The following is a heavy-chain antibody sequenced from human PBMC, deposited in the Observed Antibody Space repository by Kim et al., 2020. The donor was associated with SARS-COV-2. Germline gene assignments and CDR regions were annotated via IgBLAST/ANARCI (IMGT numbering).Heavy chain of an antibody. CDR3: ARGETTGWFDP. J-gene: IGHJ5*02. D-gene: IGHD4-17*01. V-gene: IGHV4-34*01. Sequence: NYNPSLKSRVTISVDTSKNQFSLKLSSVTAADTAVYYCARGETTGWFDPWGQGTLVTVSS.